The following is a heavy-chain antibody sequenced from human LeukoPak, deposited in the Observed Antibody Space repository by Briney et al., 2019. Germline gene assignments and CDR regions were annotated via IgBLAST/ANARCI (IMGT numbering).Heavy chain of an antibody. D-gene: IGHD3-16*02. CDR3: AGGYYRYFDY. V-gene: IGHV3-23*01. J-gene: IGHJ4*02. CDR2: ISNSGGST. Sequence: GGSLRLSCAASGFTFSSYGMSWVRQAPGEGLEWASAISNSGGSTYYTDSVKGRFTISRDNSKDTLYLQMNSLRAEDTAVYYCAGGYYRYFDYWGQGTLVTVSS. CDR1: GFTFSSYG.